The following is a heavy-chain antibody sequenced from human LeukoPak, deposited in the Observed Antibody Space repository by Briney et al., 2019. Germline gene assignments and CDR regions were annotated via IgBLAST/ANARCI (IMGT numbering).Heavy chain of an antibody. CDR1: GGSISSYY. Sequence: SETLSLTCTVSGGSISSYYRSWIRQPPGKGLEWIGYIYYSGSTNYNPSLKSRVTISVDTSKNQFSLKLSSVTAADTAVYYCARANLYGDPFDYWGQGTLVTVSS. D-gene: IGHD4-17*01. V-gene: IGHV4-59*01. CDR3: ARANLYGDPFDY. J-gene: IGHJ4*02. CDR2: IYYSGST.